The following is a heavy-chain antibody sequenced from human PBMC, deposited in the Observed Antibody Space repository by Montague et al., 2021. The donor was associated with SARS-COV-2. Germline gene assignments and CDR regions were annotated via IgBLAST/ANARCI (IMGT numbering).Heavy chain of an antibody. D-gene: IGHD3-3*01. CDR2: IYYSGST. CDR1: GGSISSSSYY. Sequence: SETLSLTCTVSGGSISSSSYYWGWIRQPPGKGLEWIGRIYYSGSTYYNPSLKSRVTISVDTSKNQFSLKLSSVTAADTAVYYCARHGLAGITIFGVVTPRGGFDIWGQGTVVTVSS. V-gene: IGHV4-39*01. CDR3: ARHGLAGITIFGVVTPRGGFDI. J-gene: IGHJ3*02.